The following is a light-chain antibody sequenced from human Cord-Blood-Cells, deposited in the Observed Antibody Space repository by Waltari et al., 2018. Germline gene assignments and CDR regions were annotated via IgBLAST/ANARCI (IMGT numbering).Light chain of an antibody. CDR1: SRDVGGYNY. CDR2: DVS. V-gene: IGLV2-14*01. CDR3: SSYTSSSTLDV. Sequence: QSALTQPASVSGSPGQSITISCTGTSRDVGGYNYVSWYQQHPGKAPKLMIYDVSNRPPGVSNRFSGSKSGNTASLTISGLQAEDEADYYCSSYTSSSTLDVFGTGTKVTVL. J-gene: IGLJ1*01.